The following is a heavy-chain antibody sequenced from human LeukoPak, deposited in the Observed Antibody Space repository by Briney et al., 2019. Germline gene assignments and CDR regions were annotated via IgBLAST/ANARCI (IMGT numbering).Heavy chain of an antibody. CDR2: IFHTGST. J-gene: IGHJ4*02. CDR1: GYSISSGYY. CDR3: ARDHSSSSEDY. V-gene: IGHV4-38-2*02. Sequence: PSETLSLTCTVSGYSISSGYYWAWIRQPPGKGLEWIGSIFHTGSTYHNPSLKSRVTISVDISKNQFSLKLNSVTAADTAVYYCARDHSSSSEDYWGQGTLVTVSS. D-gene: IGHD6-13*01.